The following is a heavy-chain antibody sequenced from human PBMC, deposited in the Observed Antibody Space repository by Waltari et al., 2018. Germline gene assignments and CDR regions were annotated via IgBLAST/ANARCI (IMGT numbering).Heavy chain of an antibody. CDR3: ARGRIAARPLDY. CDR1: GGSFSGYY. Sequence: QVQLQQWGAGLLKPSETLSLTCAVYGGSFSGYYWSWIRQPPGKGLEWIGEINHSGSTNYNPSLKSRVTISVDTSKNQFSLKLSSVTAADTAVYYCARGRIAARPLDYWGQGTLVTVSS. CDR2: INHSGST. J-gene: IGHJ4*02. V-gene: IGHV4-34*01. D-gene: IGHD6-6*01.